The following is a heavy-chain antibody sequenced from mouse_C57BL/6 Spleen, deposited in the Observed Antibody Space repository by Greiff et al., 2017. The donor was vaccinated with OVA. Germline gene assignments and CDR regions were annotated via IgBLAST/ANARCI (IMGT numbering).Heavy chain of an antibody. D-gene: IGHD1-1*01. CDR1: GFTFSDYY. J-gene: IGHJ4*01. V-gene: IGHV5-16*01. Sequence: VQLKESEGGLVQPGSSMKLSCTASGFTFSDYYMAWVRQVPEKGLEWVANINYDGSSTYYLDSLKSRFIISRDNAKNILYLQMSSLKSEDTATYYCARDQVVASDYYAMDYWGQGTSVTVSS. CDR2: INYDGSST. CDR3: ARDQVVASDYYAMDY.